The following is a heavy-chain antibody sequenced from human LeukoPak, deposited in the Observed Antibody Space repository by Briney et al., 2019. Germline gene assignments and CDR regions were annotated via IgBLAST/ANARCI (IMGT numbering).Heavy chain of an antibody. D-gene: IGHD2-2*02. Sequence: SETLSLTCTVSGGSISSGSYYWSWIRQPAGKGLEWIGRIYTSGSTNYNPSLKSRVTISVDTSKNQFSLKLSSVTAADTAVYYCARGQYLYYYMDVWGKGTTVTVSS. CDR1: GGSISSGSYY. CDR3: ARGQYLYYYMDV. CDR2: IYTSGST. V-gene: IGHV4-61*02. J-gene: IGHJ6*03.